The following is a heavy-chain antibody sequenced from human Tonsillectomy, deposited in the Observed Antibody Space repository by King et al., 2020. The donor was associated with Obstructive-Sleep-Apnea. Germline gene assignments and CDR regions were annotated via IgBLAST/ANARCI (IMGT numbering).Heavy chain of an antibody. V-gene: IGHV4-59*08. Sequence: VQLQESGPGLEKPSQTLSLTCTVSGGSISSYYWSWIRQPPGKGLEWIGYIYYSGSTNYNPSLKSRVTISVDTSKNQFSLKLSSVTAADTAVYYCARLNFGSGSKFDYWGQGTLVTVSS. CDR1: GGSISSYY. CDR2: IYYSGST. CDR3: ARLNFGSGSKFDY. J-gene: IGHJ4*02. D-gene: IGHD3-10*01.